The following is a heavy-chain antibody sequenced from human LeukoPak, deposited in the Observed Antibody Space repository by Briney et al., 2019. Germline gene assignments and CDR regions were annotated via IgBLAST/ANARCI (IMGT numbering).Heavy chain of an antibody. CDR2: INTDGSST. D-gene: IGHD3-3*01. V-gene: IGHV3-74*01. CDR3: ARIADFWSGSADY. CDR1: GFTFSSYW. Sequence: GTSLRLSCAASGFTFSSYWMHWVRQAPGKGLGWVSRINTDGSSTSYADSVKGRFTISRDNAKNTLYLQMNSLRAEDTAVYYCARIADFWSGSADYWGQGTLVTVSS. J-gene: IGHJ4*02.